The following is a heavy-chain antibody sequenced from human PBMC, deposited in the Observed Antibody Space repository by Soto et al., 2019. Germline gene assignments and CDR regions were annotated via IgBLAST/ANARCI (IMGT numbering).Heavy chain of an antibody. CDR3: ARQSTCGGPHDAFEI. CDR2: IRTYDAKT. V-gene: IGHV1-18*01. Sequence: QVQLVQSGAEVKKPGASVKVSCKASGYTFTDYGISWVRQAPGQGLEWMGWIRTYDAKTNYPQNLQGRVTMTTDTFTTTAHVELRGLRSDDTAVYDWARQSTCGGPHDAFEIWGQGTMVTVSS. D-gene: IGHD3-16*01. J-gene: IGHJ3*02. CDR1: GYTFTDYG.